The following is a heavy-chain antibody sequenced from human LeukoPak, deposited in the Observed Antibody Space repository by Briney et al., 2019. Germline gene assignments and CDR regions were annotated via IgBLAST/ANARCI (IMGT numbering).Heavy chain of an antibody. D-gene: IGHD3-22*01. CDR3: AHRSTYYYDSSGYWYY. Sequence: SGPTLVNPTQTLTLTCTFSGFSLSTSGVGVGWIRQPPGKALEWLALIYWDDNKRCSPSLKSRLTITKDTSKNQVVLTMTNMDPVDTATYYCAHRSTYYYDSSGYWYYWGQGTLVTVSS. CDR1: GFSLSTSGVG. V-gene: IGHV2-5*02. J-gene: IGHJ4*02. CDR2: IYWDDNK.